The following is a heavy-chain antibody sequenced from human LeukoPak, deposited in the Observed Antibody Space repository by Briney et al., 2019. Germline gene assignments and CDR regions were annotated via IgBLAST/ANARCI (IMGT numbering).Heavy chain of an antibody. CDR2: INPNSGGT. Sequence: GASVKVSCKASGYTFTGYYMHWVRQAPGQGFEWMGWINPNSGGTNYAQKFQGRVTMTRDTSISTAYMELSRLRSDDTAVYYCARRKGLLWFGELFYWGQGTLVTVSS. CDR3: ARRKGLLWFGELFY. D-gene: IGHD3-10*01. V-gene: IGHV1-2*02. J-gene: IGHJ4*02. CDR1: GYTFTGYY.